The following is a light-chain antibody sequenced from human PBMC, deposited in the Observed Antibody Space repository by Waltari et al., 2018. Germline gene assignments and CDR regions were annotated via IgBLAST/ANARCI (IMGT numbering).Light chain of an antibody. Sequence: EIVLTQSPATLSLSPGDGAPPSCRASQSVSTYLAWSQEKPGQAPRLLIYDASNRATGIPARFSGSGSGTDFTLTISGLESEDSAVYYCQHRFNWPLTFGGGTKVEIK. CDR3: QHRFNWPLT. V-gene: IGKV3-11*01. CDR2: DAS. J-gene: IGKJ4*01. CDR1: QSVSTY.